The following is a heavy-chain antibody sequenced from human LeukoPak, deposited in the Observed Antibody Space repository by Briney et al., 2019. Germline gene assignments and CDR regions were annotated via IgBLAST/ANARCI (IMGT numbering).Heavy chain of an antibody. CDR1: GYTFINYY. CDR2: INPSGGST. V-gene: IGHV1-46*01. D-gene: IGHD2-2*01. CDR3: ATEVVPAATYYYYGMDV. J-gene: IGHJ6*02. Sequence: ASVKVSCKASGYTFINYYIHWVRQAPGQGLEWMGIINPSGGSTSYAQKFQGRVTMTRDTSTSTVYMELSSLRSEGTAVYYCATEVVPAATYYYYGMDVWGQGTTVTVSS.